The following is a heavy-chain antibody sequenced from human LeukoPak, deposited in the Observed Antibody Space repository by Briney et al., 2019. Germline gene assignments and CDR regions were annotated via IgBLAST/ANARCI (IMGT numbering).Heavy chain of an antibody. CDR1: GGTFSSYA. Sequence: ASVKVSCKASGGTFSSYAISWVRQAPGQGLEWMGRIIPILGIANYAQKFQGRVTITADKSTSTAYMELSSLRSEDTAVYYCARSLLPKIVVVIRDAFDIWGQGTTVTVSS. CDR2: IIPILGIA. CDR3: ARSLLPKIVVVIRDAFDI. J-gene: IGHJ3*02. V-gene: IGHV1-69*04. D-gene: IGHD3-22*01.